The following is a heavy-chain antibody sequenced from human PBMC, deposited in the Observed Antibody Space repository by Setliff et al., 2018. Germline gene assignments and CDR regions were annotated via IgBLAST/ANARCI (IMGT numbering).Heavy chain of an antibody. V-gene: IGHV3-30*02. CDR1: GFTFSSYW. J-gene: IGHJ5*02. CDR2: IRYDGSNK. D-gene: IGHD2-2*01. Sequence: GGSLRLSCAASGFTFSSYWMSWVRQAPGKGLEWVAFIRYDGSNKYYADSVKGRFTISRDNAMDTLFLQMNGLTTDDTAKYFCAKDRWGYADPWGQGTLVTVSS. CDR3: AKDRWGYADP.